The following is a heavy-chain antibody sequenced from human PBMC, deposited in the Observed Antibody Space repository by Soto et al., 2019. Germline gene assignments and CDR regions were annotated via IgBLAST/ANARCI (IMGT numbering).Heavy chain of an antibody. D-gene: IGHD5-12*01. CDR1: GYTFTDSQ. J-gene: IGHJ4*02. CDR2: KNPNSGGT. Sequence: QVQLVQSGAEVRKPGASVKVSCKASGYTFTDSQMHWVRQAPGQGLEWKGWKNPNSGGTNYARKFKGRVTMTRDTSITTAYMELNSLTSDDTAVYYCARERDIVSTRNWGQGTLVSVSS. V-gene: IGHV1-2*02. CDR3: ARERDIVSTRN.